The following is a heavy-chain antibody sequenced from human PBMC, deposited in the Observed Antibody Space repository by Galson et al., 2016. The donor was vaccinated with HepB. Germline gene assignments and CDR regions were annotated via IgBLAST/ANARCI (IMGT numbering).Heavy chain of an antibody. CDR1: GFTFSISS. V-gene: IGHV3-21*01. J-gene: IGHJ3*02. Sequence: SLRLSCAASGFTFSISSMNWVRQAPGKGLEWVSSISTRSSYIYYADSVKGRFTISRDNAKNSLYQQMNSLRAEDTAVYYCARTLPRAGAFDIWGQGTMVTVSS. CDR2: ISTRSSYI. CDR3: ARTLPRAGAFDI.